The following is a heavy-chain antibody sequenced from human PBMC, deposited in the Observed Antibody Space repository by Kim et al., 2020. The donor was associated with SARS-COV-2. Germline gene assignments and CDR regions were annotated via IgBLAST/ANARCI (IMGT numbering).Heavy chain of an antibody. Sequence: SETLSLICTVSGYSISSGYYWGWIRQPPGKGLEWIGSIYHSGSTYYNPSLKSRVTISVDTSKNQFSLKLSSVTAADTAVYYCARGPSSGWGDYWGQGTLVTVSS. CDR3: ARGPSSGWGDY. V-gene: IGHV4-38-2*02. D-gene: IGHD6-19*01. CDR1: GYSISSGYY. J-gene: IGHJ4*02. CDR2: IYHSGST.